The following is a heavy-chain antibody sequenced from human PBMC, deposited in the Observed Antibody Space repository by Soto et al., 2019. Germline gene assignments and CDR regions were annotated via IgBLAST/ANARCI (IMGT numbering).Heavy chain of an antibody. CDR3: ARENDFWSGYSYGMDV. V-gene: IGHV4-31*03. D-gene: IGHD3-3*01. CDR1: GGSISSGGYY. CDR2: IYYSGST. Sequence: QVQLQESGPGLVKPSQTLSLTCTVSGGSISSGGYYWTWIRQHPGKGLEWIGYIYYSGSTYYNPSLRSRVTTSVDTSKNQFSLKLSSVTAADTAVYYCARENDFWSGYSYGMDVWGQGTTVTVSS. J-gene: IGHJ6*02.